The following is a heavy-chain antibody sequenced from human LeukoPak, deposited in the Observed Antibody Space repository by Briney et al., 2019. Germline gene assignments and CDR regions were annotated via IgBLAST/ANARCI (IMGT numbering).Heavy chain of an antibody. CDR1: GVSFSGYY. CDR2: IKYNGSN. J-gene: IGHJ5*02. D-gene: IGHD5-18*01. CDR3: ARSSMRRYSYGSWFEP. V-gene: IGHV4-34*01. Sequence: SETLSLTCAGYGVSFSGYYWNWIRQPPGKGLEWIGEIKYNGSNNYNASLRSGLTLSVETSKNQFLLKVRSVSAADSAVVYCARSSMRRYSYGSWFEPWGQGTLVTVSS.